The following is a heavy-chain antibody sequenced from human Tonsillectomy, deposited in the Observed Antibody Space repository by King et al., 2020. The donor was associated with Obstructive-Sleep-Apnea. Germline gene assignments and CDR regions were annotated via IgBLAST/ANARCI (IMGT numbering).Heavy chain of an antibody. V-gene: IGHV4-39*07. Sequence: QMQLQESGPGLVKPSETLSLTCTVSGGSISSSNYYWGWIRQPPGKGLEWIGSIYYSGSTYYNPSLKIRVTISVDTSKNQSSLKLSSVTAAATAVYYCARGPLWFGDQISYYFDYWGQGTLVTVSS. CDR3: ARGPLWFGDQISYYFDY. J-gene: IGHJ4*02. D-gene: IGHD3-10*01. CDR1: GGSISSSNYY. CDR2: IYYSGST.